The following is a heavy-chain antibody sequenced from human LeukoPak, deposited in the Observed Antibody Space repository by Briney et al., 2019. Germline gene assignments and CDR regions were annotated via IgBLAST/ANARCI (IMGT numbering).Heavy chain of an antibody. CDR1: GFTCSSYA. Sequence: PGGSLRLSCAASGFTCSSYAMSWVRQAPGKGLEWVSAISGSGGSTYYADSVKGRFTISRDNSKNTLYLQMNSLRAEDTAVYYCAKDLGGVRGVTFDYWGQGTLVTVSS. V-gene: IGHV3-23*01. CDR2: ISGSGGST. CDR3: AKDLGGVRGVTFDY. D-gene: IGHD3-10*01. J-gene: IGHJ4*02.